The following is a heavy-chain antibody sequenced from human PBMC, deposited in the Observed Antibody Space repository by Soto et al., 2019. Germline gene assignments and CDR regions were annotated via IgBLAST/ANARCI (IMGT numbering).Heavy chain of an antibody. V-gene: IGHV3-48*01. J-gene: IGHJ4*02. D-gene: IGHD2-21*01. Sequence: GGSLRLSCAASGFTFSNYSMNWVRQAPGKGLEWVSYISSSSSTIYYADSVKGRFTISRDNAKSSLYLQMNSLRAEDTAVYYCAKEYCGGHCSSDYFDYWGQGTLVTVSS. CDR2: ISSSSSTI. CDR3: AKEYCGGHCSSDYFDY. CDR1: GFTFSNYS.